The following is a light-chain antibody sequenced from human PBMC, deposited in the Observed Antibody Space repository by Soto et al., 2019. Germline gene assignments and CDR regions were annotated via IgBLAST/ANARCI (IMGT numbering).Light chain of an antibody. CDR2: DVT. V-gene: IGLV2-14*01. Sequence: QSVLTQPASVSGSPGQSITISCPGTSSDVGGYNYVSWYQQHPVKAPKLIIYDVTNRPSGVSDRFSGSKSGNTASLTISGLQAEDEADYYCSSYTSSSTPYVFGTGTKLTVL. CDR3: SSYTSSSTPYV. J-gene: IGLJ1*01. CDR1: SSDVGGYNY.